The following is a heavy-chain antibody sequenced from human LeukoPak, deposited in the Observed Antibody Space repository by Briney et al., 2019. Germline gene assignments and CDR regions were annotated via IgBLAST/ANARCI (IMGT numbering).Heavy chain of an antibody. V-gene: IGHV4-59*01. CDR1: GGSISSYY. J-gene: IGHJ4*02. CDR3: ARDGVDCGGDCYTHYFDY. D-gene: IGHD2-21*02. CDR2: IYYSGST. Sequence: SETLSLTCTVSGGSISSYYWSWIRQPPGKGLEWIGYIYYSGSTNCNPSLKSRVTISVDTSKNQFSLKLSSVTAADTVVYYCARDGVDCGGDCYTHYFDYWGQGTLVTVSS.